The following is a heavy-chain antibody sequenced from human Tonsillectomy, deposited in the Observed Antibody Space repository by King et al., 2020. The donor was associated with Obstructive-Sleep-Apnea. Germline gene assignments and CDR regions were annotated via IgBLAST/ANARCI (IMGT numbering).Heavy chain of an antibody. V-gene: IGHV3-21*01. CDR3: ARDHQVRFLEWLPLDY. D-gene: IGHD3-3*01. CDR2: ISSSSSYI. CDR1: GFIFSSYS. J-gene: IGHJ4*02. Sequence: EVQLVESGGGLVKPGGSLRLSCAASGFIFSSYSMNWVRQAPGKGLEWVSSISSSSSYIYYADSVKGRFTISRDNAKNSLYLQMNSLRAEDTAVYYCARDHQVRFLEWLPLDYWGQGTLVTVSS.